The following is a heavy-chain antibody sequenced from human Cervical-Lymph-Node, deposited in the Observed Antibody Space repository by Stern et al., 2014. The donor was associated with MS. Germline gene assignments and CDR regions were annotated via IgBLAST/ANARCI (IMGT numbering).Heavy chain of an antibody. Sequence: VQLVESGGGVVQPGRSLRLSCAVSGFNFSHYAMHWVRQAPGKGLEWVAAVSSEGSNKHHADFVKGRFTISRDNSKNTVYLQMNSLRDDDTAVYYCATQICFEYWGQGTLVAVSS. CDR2: VSSEGSNK. V-gene: IGHV3-30-3*01. CDR1: GFNFSHYA. CDR3: ATQICFEY. D-gene: IGHD3-3*01. J-gene: IGHJ4*02.